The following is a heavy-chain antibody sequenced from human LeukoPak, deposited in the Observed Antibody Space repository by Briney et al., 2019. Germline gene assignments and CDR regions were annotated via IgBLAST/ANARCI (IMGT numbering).Heavy chain of an antibody. CDR2: IYYSGST. Sequence: SQTLSLTCTVSGGSISSGDYYWSWIRQPPGKGLEWIGYIYYSGSTHYNPSLKSRVTISVDTSKNQFSLKLSSVTAADTAVYYCARDLKDYYDSSGYLPFGYWGQGTLVTVSS. CDR3: ARDLKDYYDSSGYLPFGY. V-gene: IGHV4-30-4*01. J-gene: IGHJ4*02. D-gene: IGHD3-22*01. CDR1: GGSISSGDYY.